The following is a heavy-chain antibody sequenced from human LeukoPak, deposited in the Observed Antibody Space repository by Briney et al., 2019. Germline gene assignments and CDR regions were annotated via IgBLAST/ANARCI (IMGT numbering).Heavy chain of an antibody. Sequence: PSETLSLTCAVSGGSISSGGYSWSWIRQPPGKGLEWIGYIYHSGSTYYNPSLKSRVTISVDTSKNQFSLKLSSVTAADTAVYYCARGRGGAYMVRGVLFDYWGQGTLVTVSS. CDR1: GGSISSGGYS. CDR2: IYHSGST. J-gene: IGHJ4*02. V-gene: IGHV4-30-2*01. CDR3: ARGRGGAYMVRGVLFDY. D-gene: IGHD3-10*01.